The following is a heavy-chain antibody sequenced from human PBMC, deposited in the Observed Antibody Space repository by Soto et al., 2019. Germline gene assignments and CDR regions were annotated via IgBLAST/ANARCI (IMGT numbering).Heavy chain of an antibody. D-gene: IGHD6-13*01. CDR1: GGSISSGGYY. Sequence: QVQLQESGPGLVKPSQTLSLTCTVSGGSISSGGYYWSWIRQHPGKGLEWIGYIYYSGSTYYNPSLNSRVTISADRSKNQFSLKLRSVTAADTAVYYCARDSRQLTQGWFDPWGQGTLVTVSS. CDR2: IYYSGST. J-gene: IGHJ5*02. CDR3: ARDSRQLTQGWFDP. V-gene: IGHV4-31*03.